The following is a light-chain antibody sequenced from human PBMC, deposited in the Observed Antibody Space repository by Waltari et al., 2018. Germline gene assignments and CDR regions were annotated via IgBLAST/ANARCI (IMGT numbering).Light chain of an antibody. J-gene: IGKJ1*01. V-gene: IGKV3-20*01. Sequence: EIVLTQSPGTLSLSQGERATPPYRASQRVSSSYLAWYQQKPGPDPRLLIYGASSRATGTPDRFSGSGSGTDFTLTISRLEPEDFAVYYCQQYGSSPWTFGQGTKVEIK. CDR2: GAS. CDR3: QQYGSSPWT. CDR1: QRVSSSY.